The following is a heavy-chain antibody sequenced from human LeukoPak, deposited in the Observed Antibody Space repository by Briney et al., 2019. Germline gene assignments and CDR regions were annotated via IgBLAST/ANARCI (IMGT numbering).Heavy chain of an antibody. CDR1: GFTFSTYT. D-gene: IGHD1-14*01. Sequence: PGGSLRLSCAASGFTFSTYTMNWVRQAPGKGLEWVSSITSSGNYMYYGDSVKGRFTTSRDNAKNSVYPQMNSLRAEDTAVYYCARVDHTEAFETWGQGTMVTVSS. J-gene: IGHJ3*02. CDR2: ITSSGNYM. CDR3: ARVDHTEAFET. V-gene: IGHV3-21*01.